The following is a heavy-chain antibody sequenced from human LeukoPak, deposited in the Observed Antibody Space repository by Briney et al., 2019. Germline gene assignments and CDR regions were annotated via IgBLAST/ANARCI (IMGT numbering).Heavy chain of an antibody. CDR2: ISSSSSYI. CDR3: ARDHAPRVAATGY. Sequence: GGSLRLSCAASGFTFSDYYMNWVRQAPGKGLEWVSSISSSSSYIYYADSVKGRFTISRDNAKNSLYLQMNSLRAEDTAVYYCARDHAPRVAATGYWGQGTLVTVSS. V-gene: IGHV3-21*01. J-gene: IGHJ4*02. D-gene: IGHD2-15*01. CDR1: GFTFSDYY.